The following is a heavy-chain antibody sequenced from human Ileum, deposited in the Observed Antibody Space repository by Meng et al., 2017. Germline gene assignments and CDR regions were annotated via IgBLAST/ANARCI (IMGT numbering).Heavy chain of an antibody. D-gene: IGHD3-10*01. CDR3: VNRAWLES. V-gene: IGHV3-23*04. Sequence: VQLVESGGGLVQPGVSLRLSCAASGFNFSSKSMSWVRQAPGKGLEWVSVTTDWNGKAYYADSVKGRFTISRDNSKNTLYLQMNSLRVDDTAVYYCVNRAWLESWGQGTLVTVSS. CDR2: TTDWNGKA. J-gene: IGHJ5*01. CDR1: GFNFSSKS.